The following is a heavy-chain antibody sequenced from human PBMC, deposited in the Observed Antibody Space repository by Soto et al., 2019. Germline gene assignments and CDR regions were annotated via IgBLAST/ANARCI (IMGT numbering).Heavy chain of an antibody. Sequence: GESLNISCKGSGYSFTSYWISWVRQMPGKGLEWMGRIDPSDSYTNYSPSFQGHVTISADKSISTAYLQWSSLRASDTAMYYCSIYRDDTDEWYCNYAMDIWGQGTMVTVSS. CDR2: IDPSDSYT. CDR1: GYSFTSYW. V-gene: IGHV5-10-1*01. D-gene: IGHD4-4*01. CDR3: SIYRDDTDEWYCNYAMDI. J-gene: IGHJ6*02.